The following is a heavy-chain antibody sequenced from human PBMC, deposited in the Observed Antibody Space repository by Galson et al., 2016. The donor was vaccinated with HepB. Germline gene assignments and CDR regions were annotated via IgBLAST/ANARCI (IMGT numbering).Heavy chain of an antibody. J-gene: IGHJ5*02. CDR1: GFTFSGYS. CDR2: INPSSRYI. CDR3: ARAAGQGYSGSGSRLDL. V-gene: IGHV3-21*01. D-gene: IGHD3-10*01. Sequence: SLRLSCAASGFTFSGYSGNWVRQAPGKGLEWISYINPSSRYIYYIASVKGRFTISRDNAKNSLYLQMNSLRGEDTAIYYCARAAGQGYSGSGSRLDLWGLGTLVTVSS.